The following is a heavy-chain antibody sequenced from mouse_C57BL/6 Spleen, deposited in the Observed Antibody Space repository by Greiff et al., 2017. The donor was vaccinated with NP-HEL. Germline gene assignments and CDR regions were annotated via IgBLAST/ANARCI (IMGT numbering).Heavy chain of an antibody. CDR1: GYAFSSYW. J-gene: IGHJ2*01. D-gene: IGHD3-3*01. CDR3: ARRAGTGLYYFDY. CDR2: IYPGDGDT. Sequence: VQLQESGAELVKPGASVKISCKASGYAFSSYWMNWVKQRPGKGLEWIGQIYPGDGDTNYNGKFKGKATLTADKSSSTAYMQLSSLTSEDSAVYFCARRAGTGLYYFDYWGQGTTLTVSS. V-gene: IGHV1-80*01.